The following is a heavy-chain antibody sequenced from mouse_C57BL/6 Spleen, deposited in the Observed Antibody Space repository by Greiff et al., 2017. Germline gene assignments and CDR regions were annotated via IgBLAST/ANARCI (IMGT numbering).Heavy chain of an antibody. CDR1: GYSFTGYY. Sequence: EVKLMESGPELVKPGASVKISCKASGYSFTGYYMNWVKQSPEKSLEWIGEINPSTGGTTYNQKFKAKATLTVDKSSSTAYMQLKSLTSEDSAVYYCARFHYDGSSYFDYWGQGTPLTVSS. V-gene: IGHV1-42*01. J-gene: IGHJ2*01. D-gene: IGHD1-1*01. CDR3: ARFHYDGSSYFDY. CDR2: INPSTGGT.